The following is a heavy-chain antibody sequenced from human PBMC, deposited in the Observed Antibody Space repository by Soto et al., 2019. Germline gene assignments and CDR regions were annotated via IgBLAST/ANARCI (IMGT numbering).Heavy chain of an antibody. J-gene: IGHJ3*02. V-gene: IGHV1-18*01. D-gene: IGHD3-3*01. CDR1: GYTFTSYG. CDR2: ISAYNGNT. CDR3: AREITIFGVVITGDAFDI. Sequence: ASVKVSCKDSGYTFTSYGISWVRQAPGQRLEWMGWISAYNGNTNYAQKLQGRVTMTTDTSTSTAYMELRSLRSDDTAVYYCAREITIFGVVITGDAFDIWGQGTMVTVSS.